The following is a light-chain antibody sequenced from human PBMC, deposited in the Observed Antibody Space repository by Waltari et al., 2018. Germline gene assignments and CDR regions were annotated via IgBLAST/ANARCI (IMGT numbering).Light chain of an antibody. CDR2: DTS. Sequence: QSVLTQPPSVSAAPRQKVSISCSGSSSNIGNSSVSWFQQFPRAAPKLLIYDTSLRPSGFPDRFSASKSGTSATLGISGLQTGDEAIYHCGTWDNSLNSVIFGGGTKLTVL. V-gene: IGLV1-51*01. CDR3: GTWDNSLNSVI. CDR1: SSNIGNSS. J-gene: IGLJ2*01.